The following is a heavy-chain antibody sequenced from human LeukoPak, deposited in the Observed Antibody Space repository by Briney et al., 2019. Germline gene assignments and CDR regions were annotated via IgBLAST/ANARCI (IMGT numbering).Heavy chain of an antibody. D-gene: IGHD3-10*01. CDR3: ARHTGRGGLPSLDFDY. CDR1: GGSISSSSYC. Sequence: KASETLSLTCTVSGGSISSSSYCWGWIRQPPGKGLGWIGSIYYSGSTYYNPSLKSRVTISVDTSKNQFSLTLSSVTAADTAVYYCARHTGRGGLPSLDFDYWGQGTLVTVSS. CDR2: IYYSGST. J-gene: IGHJ4*02. V-gene: IGHV4-39*01.